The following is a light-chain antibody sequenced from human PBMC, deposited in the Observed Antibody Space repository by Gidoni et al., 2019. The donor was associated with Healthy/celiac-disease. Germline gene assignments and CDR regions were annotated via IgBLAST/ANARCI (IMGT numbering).Light chain of an antibody. V-gene: IGLV1-47*01. CDR3: AAWDDSLSGVV. J-gene: IGLJ2*01. CDR1: CSILGSNY. Sequence: QSVLTQPPSASGTPGQRVTISCSGRCSILGSNYVYWYQQLPGTAPKLLIYRNNQRHSGVPGRFSGSKSGTSASLASSGLRSEDEADYYCAAWDDSLSGVVFGGGTKLTVL. CDR2: RNN.